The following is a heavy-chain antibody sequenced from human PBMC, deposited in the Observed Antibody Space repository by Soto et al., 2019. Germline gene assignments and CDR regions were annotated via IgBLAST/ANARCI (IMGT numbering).Heavy chain of an antibody. J-gene: IGHJ5*02. Sequence: QVQLVQSGAGMKKPGASVKVSCKASGYTFPSYGITWVRQAPGQGLEWMGWITAYNGNTNYAERFQGRVTMTTDTSTSTAYMELRNLRSDDTAVYYCARHLMVGLRSANWFDRWGQGTLVSVSS. V-gene: IGHV1-18*01. D-gene: IGHD2-15*01. CDR1: GYTFPSYG. CDR2: ITAYNGNT. CDR3: ARHLMVGLRSANWFDR.